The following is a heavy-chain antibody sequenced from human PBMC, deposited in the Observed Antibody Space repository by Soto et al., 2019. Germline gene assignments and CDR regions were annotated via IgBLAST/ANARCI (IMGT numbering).Heavy chain of an antibody. D-gene: IGHD1-26*01. J-gene: IGHJ4*02. CDR2: IYYSGST. CDR1: GGSISSGGYY. Sequence: QVQLQESGPGLVKPSQTLSLTCTVSGGSISSGGYYWSWIRQHPGKGLEWIGYIYYSGSTYYNPSLQSRVTISVDTSKNQFSLKLSSGTAADTAVNYCARVQGGWAYYFDYWGQGTLVTVSS. V-gene: IGHV4-31*03. CDR3: ARVQGGWAYYFDY.